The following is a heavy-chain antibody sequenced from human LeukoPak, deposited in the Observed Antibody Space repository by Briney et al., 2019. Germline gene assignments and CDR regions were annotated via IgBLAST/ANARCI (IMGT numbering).Heavy chain of an antibody. Sequence: ASVKVSCKASGGTLSSYAISWVRQAPGQGLEWMGWINPNSGGTNYAQKFQGRVTMTRDTSISTAYMELSRLRSDDTAVYYCASSSSSPHAPFDPWGQGTLVTVSS. J-gene: IGHJ5*02. CDR2: INPNSGGT. D-gene: IGHD6-6*01. V-gene: IGHV1-2*02. CDR3: ASSSSSPHAPFDP. CDR1: GGTLSSYA.